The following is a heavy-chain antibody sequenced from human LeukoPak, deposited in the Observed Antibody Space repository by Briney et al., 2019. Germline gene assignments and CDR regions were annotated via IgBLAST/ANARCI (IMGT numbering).Heavy chain of an antibody. J-gene: IGHJ4*02. CDR3: ARDSAGFWSGYSPLDY. Sequence: PGRSLRLSCAASGFTFSSYGMHWVRQAPGKGLEWVAVISYDGSNKYYADSVKGRFTISRDNSKNTLYLQMNSLRAEDTAVYYCARDSAGFWSGYSPLDYWGQGTLVTVSS. V-gene: IGHV3-30*03. CDR1: GFTFSSYG. CDR2: ISYDGSNK. D-gene: IGHD3-3*01.